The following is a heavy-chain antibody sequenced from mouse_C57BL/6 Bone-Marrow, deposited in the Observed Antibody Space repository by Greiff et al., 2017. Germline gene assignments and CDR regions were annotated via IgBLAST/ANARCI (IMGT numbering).Heavy chain of an antibody. V-gene: IGHV1-53*01. Sequence: QVQLQQPGTELVKPGASVKLSCKASGYTFTSYWMHWVKQRPGQGLEWIGNINPSNGGTNYNEKFKSQATLTVDKSSSTAYMQLSSLTSEGSAVYYCARSDGYLYYFDYWGQGTTLTVSS. CDR1: GYTFTSYW. CDR3: ARSDGYLYYFDY. CDR2: INPSNGGT. J-gene: IGHJ2*01. D-gene: IGHD2-3*01.